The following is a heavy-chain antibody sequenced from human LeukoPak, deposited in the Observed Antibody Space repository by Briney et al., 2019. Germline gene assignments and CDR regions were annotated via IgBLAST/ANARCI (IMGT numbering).Heavy chain of an antibody. J-gene: IGHJ4*02. CDR2: IYYSGTT. CDR1: GGSISSYY. V-gene: IGHV4-59*12. CDR3: ARTWGAWKYDY. Sequence: SETLSLTCTVSGGSISSYYWTWIRQPPGKGVEWIGYIYYSGTTNYNPSLKSRVTISVDTSKNQFSLKVSSVTAADTAVYYCARTWGAWKYDYWGQGTLVTVSS. D-gene: IGHD3-16*01.